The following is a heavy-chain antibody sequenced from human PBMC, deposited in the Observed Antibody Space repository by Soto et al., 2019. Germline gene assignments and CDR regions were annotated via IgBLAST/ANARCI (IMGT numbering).Heavy chain of an antibody. CDR3: ARDDYYGSGSYYYYYGMDV. J-gene: IGHJ6*02. V-gene: IGHV3-21*01. D-gene: IGHD3-10*01. CDR1: GFTFSSYS. CDR2: ISSSSSYI. Sequence: GGSLRLSCAASGFTFSSYSMNWVRQAPGKGLEWVSSISSSSSYIYYADSVKGRFTISRDNAKNSLYLQMNSLRAEDTAVYYCARDDYYGSGSYYYYYGMDVGGQGTTVTVS.